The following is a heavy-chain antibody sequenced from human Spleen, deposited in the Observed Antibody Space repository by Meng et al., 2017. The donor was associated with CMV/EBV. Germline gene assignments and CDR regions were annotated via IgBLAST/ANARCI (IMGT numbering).Heavy chain of an antibody. CDR2: IYYSGTT. V-gene: IGHV4-39*07. Sequence: SETLSLTCTVSGGSISSSSYYWGWIRQSPGKGLEWIGSIYYSGTTYYNPSLKSRVTISVDTSKNQFSLKLSSVTAADTAVYYCARQDSSRAPDYWGQGTLVTVSS. D-gene: IGHD3-22*01. J-gene: IGHJ4*02. CDR1: GGSISSSSYY. CDR3: ARQDSSRAPDY.